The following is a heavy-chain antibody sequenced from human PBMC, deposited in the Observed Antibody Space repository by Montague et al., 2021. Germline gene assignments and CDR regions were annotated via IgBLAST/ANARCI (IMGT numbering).Heavy chain of an antibody. V-gene: IGHV6-1*01. CDR3: ARDHGLINAWAY. CDR1: GDSVSSTTTA. Sequence: CAISGDSVSSTTTAWHWIRQSPSRGLEWLGRTYYRSRWYFDYAPSVKSRITIQPDTATSQSSLQVNSVTPEDTAVYFCARDHGLINAWAYWGQGTLVTVSS. CDR2: TYYRSRWYF. D-gene: IGHD2-8*01. J-gene: IGHJ4*02.